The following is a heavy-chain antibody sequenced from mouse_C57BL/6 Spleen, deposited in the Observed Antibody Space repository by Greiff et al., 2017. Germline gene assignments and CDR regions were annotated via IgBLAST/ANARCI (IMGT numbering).Heavy chain of an antibody. CDR2: IYPGSGST. CDR1: GYTFTSYW. CDR3: ARATITTVVAPDY. J-gene: IGHJ2*01. Sequence: VQLQQPGAELVKPGASVKMSCKASGYTFTSYWITWVKQRPGQGLEWIGDIYPGSGSTNYNEKFKSKATLTVDTSSSTAYMQLSSLTSEDSAVYYCARATITTVVAPDYWGQGTTLTVSS. V-gene: IGHV1-55*01. D-gene: IGHD1-1*01.